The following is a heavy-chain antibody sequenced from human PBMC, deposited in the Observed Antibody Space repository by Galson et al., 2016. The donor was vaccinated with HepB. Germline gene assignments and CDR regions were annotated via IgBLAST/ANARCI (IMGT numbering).Heavy chain of an antibody. Sequence: SETLSLTCTLSGGSISENYWNWIRQTPGGRLEWIGYIYYSRTTQFNPSLKSRLTMSLDKAKNQFSMKLTSVTAADTAVYYCARAFYNYGTGFRYNWFDPWGPGTLVTVSS. D-gene: IGHD5-24*01. V-gene: IGHV4-59*01. CDR1: GGSISENY. CDR3: ARAFYNYGTGFRYNWFDP. CDR2: IYYSRTT. J-gene: IGHJ5*02.